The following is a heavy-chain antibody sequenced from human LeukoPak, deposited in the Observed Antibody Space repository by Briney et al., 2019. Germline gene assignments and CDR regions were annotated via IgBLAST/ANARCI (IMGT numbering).Heavy chain of an antibody. CDR1: GYTFTGYY. CDR3: ARSYCGGDCYWTIDY. CDR2: INPNTGVT. D-gene: IGHD2-21*02. J-gene: IGHJ4*02. Sequence: ASVKVSCKASGYTFTGYYMHWVRQAPGQGLEWMGWINPNTGVTNYAQKFQGRVTMTRATSTNTAYMELDRLTSDDTAIYYCARSYCGGDCYWTIDYWGQGTLVTVSS. V-gene: IGHV1-2*02.